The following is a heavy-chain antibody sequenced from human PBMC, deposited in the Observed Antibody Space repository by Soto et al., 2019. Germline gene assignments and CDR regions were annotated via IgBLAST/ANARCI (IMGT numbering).Heavy chain of an antibody. Sequence: EVQLVESGGGLVKPGGSLRLSCAASGFTFSSYSMNWIRQAPGKGLEWVSSISSSSSYIYYADSVKGRFTISRDNAKNSLYLQMNSLRAEDTAVYYCARDSGSYCDYWGQGTLVTVSS. CDR3: ARDSGSYCDY. V-gene: IGHV3-21*01. J-gene: IGHJ4*02. D-gene: IGHD1-26*01. CDR1: GFTFSSYS. CDR2: ISSSSSYI.